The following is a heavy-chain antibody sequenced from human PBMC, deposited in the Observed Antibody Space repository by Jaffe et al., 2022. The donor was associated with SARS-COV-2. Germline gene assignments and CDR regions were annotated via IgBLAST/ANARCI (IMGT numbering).Heavy chain of an antibody. CDR2: INPSGGST. V-gene: IGHV1-46*01. CDR1: GYTFTSYY. J-gene: IGHJ5*02. Sequence: QVQLVQSGAEVKKPGASVKVSCKASGYTFTSYYMHWVRQAPGQGLEWMGIINPSGGSTSYAQKFQGRVTMTRDTSTSTVYMELSSLRSEDTAVYYCARESLRITIFGVVTGGWFDPWGQGTLVTVSS. CDR3: ARESLRITIFGVVTGGWFDP. D-gene: IGHD3-3*01.